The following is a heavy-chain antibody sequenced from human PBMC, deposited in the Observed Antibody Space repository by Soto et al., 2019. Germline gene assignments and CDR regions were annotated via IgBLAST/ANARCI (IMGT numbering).Heavy chain of an antibody. J-gene: IGHJ5*02. Sequence: EVQVVESGGGLVQPGGSLRLSCAASGFTFSSNSMNWVRQAPGKGLEWISYISSSSSTIYADSVKGRFTISRDNAKNSLYLQMNSRRDEDTAVYYCARVIWSGHLTSDLWGQGTRVTVSS. CDR3: ARVIWSGHLTSDL. CDR1: GFTFSSNS. V-gene: IGHV3-48*02. D-gene: IGHD3-3*01. CDR2: ISSSSSTI.